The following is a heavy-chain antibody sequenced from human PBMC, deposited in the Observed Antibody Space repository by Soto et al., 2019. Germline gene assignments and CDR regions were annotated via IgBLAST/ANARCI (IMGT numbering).Heavy chain of an antibody. CDR2: IASRSNYI. CDR1: GFRISEKN. CDR3: ARNRRIAVEMDV. Sequence: CGEPGGFRISEKNMNWLRQTPGKGLEWVSSIASRSNYIYYADSLKGRFTVSRDNARNSLYLQVDNLRAEDTAVYYCARNRRIAVEMDVWGQGTTVTVSS. D-gene: IGHD2-21*01. V-gene: IGHV3-21*01. J-gene: IGHJ6*02.